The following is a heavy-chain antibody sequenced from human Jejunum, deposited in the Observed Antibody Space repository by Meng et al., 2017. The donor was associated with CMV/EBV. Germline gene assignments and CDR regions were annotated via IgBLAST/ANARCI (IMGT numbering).Heavy chain of an antibody. CDR3: ARDKIAVAGITGDY. D-gene: IGHD6-19*01. Sequence: HVQLVQSGSDLQKPGASAKVSFKAAEYTSTSYAMNWVRQAPGQGLEWMGWINTNTGNPTYAQGFTGRFVFSLDTSVSTAELQISSLKAEDTAVYYCARDKIAVAGITGDYWGQGTLVTVSS. V-gene: IGHV7-4-1*02. CDR1: EYTSTSYA. J-gene: IGHJ4*02. CDR2: INTNTGNP.